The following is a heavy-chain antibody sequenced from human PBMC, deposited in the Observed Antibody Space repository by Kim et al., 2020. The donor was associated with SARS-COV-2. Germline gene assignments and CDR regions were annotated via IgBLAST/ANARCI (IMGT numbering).Heavy chain of an antibody. CDR3: ARDVRFLEWLGTYYYYGMDV. V-gene: IGHV3-11*05. D-gene: IGHD3-3*01. J-gene: IGHJ6*02. Sequence: RFTITRDKAKNSLYLQMNSLRAEDTAVYYCARDVRFLEWLGTYYYYGMDVWGQGTTVTVSS.